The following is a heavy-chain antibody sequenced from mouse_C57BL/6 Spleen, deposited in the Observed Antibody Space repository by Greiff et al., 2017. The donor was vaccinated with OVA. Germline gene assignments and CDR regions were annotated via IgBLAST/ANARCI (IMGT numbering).Heavy chain of an antibody. J-gene: IGHJ3*01. CDR3: ARAVYDYGAY. Sequence: VLLVESGGGLVKPGGSLKLSCAASGFTFSSYPMSWVRQTPEKRLEWVATISGGGGNTYYQDSVKGRFTISRGNAKNTLYLQMSSLRSEDTALYYCARAVYDYGAYWGQGTLVTVSA. CDR1: GFTFSSYP. V-gene: IGHV5-9*01. D-gene: IGHD2-4*01. CDR2: ISGGGGNT.